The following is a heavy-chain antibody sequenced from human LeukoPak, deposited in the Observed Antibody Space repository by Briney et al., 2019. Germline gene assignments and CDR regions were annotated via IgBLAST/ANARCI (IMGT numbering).Heavy chain of an antibody. J-gene: IGHJ6*03. V-gene: IGHV4-4*07. D-gene: IGHD3-10*01. Sequence: SKTLSLTCTVSGGSISSYYWSWIRQPAGKGLEWIGRISNSGSNNYNPSLKSRVTMSVDTSKNQVSLKLRSVTAAETAGYYCARASMGFGDPMDVWGKGTTVTISS. CDR3: ARASMGFGDPMDV. CDR1: GGSISSYY. CDR2: ISNSGSN.